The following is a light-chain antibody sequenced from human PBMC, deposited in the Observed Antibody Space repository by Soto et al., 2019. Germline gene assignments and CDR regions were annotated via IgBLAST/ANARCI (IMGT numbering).Light chain of an antibody. CDR1: QGISNY. Sequence: DIQMTQSPSALSASVGDRVTITCRASQGISNYLAWYQQKPGKVPKLLIYAASTLQSGVPSRFSDSGSRKDFNLTISSLQPEDVATYYCQKYNSAPFTFGGGTKVDIK. CDR3: QKYNSAPFT. CDR2: AAS. J-gene: IGKJ4*01. V-gene: IGKV1-27*01.